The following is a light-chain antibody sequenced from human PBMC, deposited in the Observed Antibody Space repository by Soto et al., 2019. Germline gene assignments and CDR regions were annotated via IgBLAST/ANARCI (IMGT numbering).Light chain of an antibody. CDR2: GNS. V-gene: IGLV1-40*01. J-gene: IGLJ2*01. CDR3: QSYDSSLSRV. Sequence: QSVLTQPPSVSGAPGQRVTISCTGSSSNIGAGYDVHWYQQLPGTAPKLLFYGNSNLPSGVPDRFSGSKSGTSAALSITGLQAEDEADYYGQSYDSSLSRVFGGGTKLTVL. CDR1: SSNIGAGYD.